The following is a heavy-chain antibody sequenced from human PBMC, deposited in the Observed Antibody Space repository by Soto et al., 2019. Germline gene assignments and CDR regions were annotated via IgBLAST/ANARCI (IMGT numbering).Heavy chain of an antibody. CDR2: IIPLFGTA. CDR3: ASKAACGGDCYAFDS. J-gene: IGHJ4*02. D-gene: IGHD2-21*02. CDR1: GGIFSSNT. V-gene: IGHV1-69*01. Sequence: QVYLVQSGAEVKKPGSSVKISCKASGGIFSSNTINWVRQAAGQGLEWMGGIIPLFGTANYAEKFQGRVTITADQSTKTEYIELTSLRSEDTAVYYCASKAACGGDCYAFDSWGQGTLVTVSS.